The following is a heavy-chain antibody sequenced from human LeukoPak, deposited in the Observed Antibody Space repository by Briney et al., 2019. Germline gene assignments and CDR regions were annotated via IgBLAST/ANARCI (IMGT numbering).Heavy chain of an antibody. CDR3: ARDYDFWSGFLVDV. V-gene: IGHV4-4*07. J-gene: IGHJ6*02. CDR2: IYTSGST. D-gene: IGHD3-3*01. CDR1: GGSLSNYY. Sequence: SETLSLTCTVSGGSLSNYYWSWIRQPAGKGLEWIGRIYTSGSTNYNPSLKSRVTMSVDTSKNQFSLKLSSVTAADTAVYYCARDYDFWSGFLVDVWGQGTTVTVSS.